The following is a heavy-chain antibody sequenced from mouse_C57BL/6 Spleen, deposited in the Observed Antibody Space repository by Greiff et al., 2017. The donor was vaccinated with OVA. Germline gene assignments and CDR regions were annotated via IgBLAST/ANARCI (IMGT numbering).Heavy chain of an antibody. CDR1: GFTFSDYY. Sequence: EVKVVESEGGLVQPGSSMKLSCTASGFTFSDYYMAWVRQVPDKGLEWVANINYDGSSTYYLDSLKSRFTLSRDNAKNILYLQMSSLKSEDTATYYCARGHYYGTYWYFDVWGTGTTVTVSS. CDR2: INYDGSST. D-gene: IGHD1-1*01. CDR3: ARGHYYGTYWYFDV. J-gene: IGHJ1*03. V-gene: IGHV5-16*01.